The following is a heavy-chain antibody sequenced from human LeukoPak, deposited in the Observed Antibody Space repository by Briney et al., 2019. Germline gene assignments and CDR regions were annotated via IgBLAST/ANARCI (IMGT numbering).Heavy chain of an antibody. J-gene: IGHJ4*02. D-gene: IGHD3-22*01. CDR3: ASDRSSGLYYYDSSGLLY. Sequence: GGSLRLSCAASGFTFSDYYMNWIRQAPGKGLEWVSYISSSGDTIYYADSVQGRFTISRDNVKNSVYLQLNSLRAEDTAVYYCASDRSSGLYYYDSSGLLYWGQGTLVTVSS. CDR2: ISSSGDTI. CDR1: GFTFSDYY. V-gene: IGHV3-11*04.